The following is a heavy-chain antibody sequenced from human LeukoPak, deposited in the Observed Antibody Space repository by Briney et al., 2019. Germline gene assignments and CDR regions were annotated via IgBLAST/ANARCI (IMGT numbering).Heavy chain of an antibody. Sequence: ASVKVSCKASGGTFSSYAISWVRQAPGQGLEWMGIINPSGGSTSYAQKFQGRVTMTRDMSTSTVYMELSSLRSEDTAVYYCAREGVPLRYFDWLQSPQVHRNWFDPWGQGTLVTVSS. D-gene: IGHD3-9*01. V-gene: IGHV1-46*01. CDR3: AREGVPLRYFDWLQSPQVHRNWFDP. J-gene: IGHJ5*02. CDR2: INPSGGST. CDR1: GGTFSSYA.